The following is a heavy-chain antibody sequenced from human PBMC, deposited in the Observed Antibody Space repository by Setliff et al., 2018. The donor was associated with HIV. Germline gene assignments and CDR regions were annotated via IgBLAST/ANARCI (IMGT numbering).Heavy chain of an antibody. CDR3: AKSPGFTGYGGSG. CDR2: INHSGST. J-gene: IGHJ4*02. D-gene: IGHD5-12*01. Sequence: SETLSLTCAAYGASFSDYSWSWIRQPPGKGLEWIGEINHSGSTNYNPSLKTRVTISVDTSKNQFSLKLTSVTAADTAVYYCAKSPGFTGYGGSGWGQGTLVTVSS. CDR1: GASFSDYS. V-gene: IGHV4-34*01.